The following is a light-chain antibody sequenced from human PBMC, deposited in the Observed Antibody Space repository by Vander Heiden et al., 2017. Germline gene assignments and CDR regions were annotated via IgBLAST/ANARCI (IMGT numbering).Light chain of an antibody. J-gene: IGLJ3*02. CDR2: DNN. CDR3: STWDSSLSGVV. Sequence: QSVLTQPPSVSAAPGQNVTISCHGISSNLANNYVSWYQQFQGTTPKLLISDNNKRPSGIPDRFSGSKSGTSATLGITGLQTGDEADYYCSTWDSSLSGVVFGGGTKVSVL. CDR1: SSNLANNY. V-gene: IGLV1-51*01.